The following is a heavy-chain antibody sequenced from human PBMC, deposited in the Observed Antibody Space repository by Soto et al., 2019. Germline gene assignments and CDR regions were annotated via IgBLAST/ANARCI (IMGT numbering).Heavy chain of an antibody. CDR1: GFTFSSYA. Sequence: EVQLLESGGGLVEPGGSLRLSCAASGFTFSSYAMSWVRQAPGKGLEWVSAINDSGGSTYYADSVKGRFAISRDNSKNTLYLQMTSLRAEDTAVYYCAKDTFLTTVTGPMDVWGKGTTVTVSS. J-gene: IGHJ6*03. V-gene: IGHV3-23*01. CDR2: INDSGGST. CDR3: AKDTFLTTVTGPMDV. D-gene: IGHD4-4*01.